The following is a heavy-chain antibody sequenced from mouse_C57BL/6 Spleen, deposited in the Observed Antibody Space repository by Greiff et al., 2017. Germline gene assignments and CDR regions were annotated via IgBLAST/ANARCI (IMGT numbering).Heavy chain of an antibody. Sequence: QVQLQQSGPELVKPGASVKISCKASGYAFSSSWMNWVKQRPGKGLEWIGRIYPGGGGTNYNGKFKGKATLTADKPSSTAYLQLSSLTSEDSAVYAWARVGYYYGSSYVDWGQGTLVTVSA. CDR2: IYPGGGGT. CDR3: ARVGYYYGSSYVD. J-gene: IGHJ3*01. D-gene: IGHD1-1*01. CDR1: GYAFSSSW. V-gene: IGHV1-82*01.